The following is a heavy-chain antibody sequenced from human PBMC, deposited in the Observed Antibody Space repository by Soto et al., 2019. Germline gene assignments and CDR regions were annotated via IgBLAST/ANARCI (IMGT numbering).Heavy chain of an antibody. D-gene: IGHD3-10*01. CDR2: INHSGST. CDR3: ARDRITMVRGVIRSPYGMDV. J-gene: IGHJ6*02. Sequence: QVQLQQWGAGLLKPSETLSLTCAVYGGSFSGYYWSWIRQPPGKGLEWIGEINHSGSTNYNPSLKRRVTISVDTSKNQFSLKLSSVTAADTAVYYCARDRITMVRGVIRSPYGMDVWGQGTTVTVSS. CDR1: GGSFSGYY. V-gene: IGHV4-34*01.